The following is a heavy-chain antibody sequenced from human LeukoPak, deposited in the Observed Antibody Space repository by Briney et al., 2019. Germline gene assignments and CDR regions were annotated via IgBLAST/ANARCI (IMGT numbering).Heavy chain of an antibody. Sequence: GGSLRLSCAASGFTFSNFAVSWVRQAPGKGLEWVSAISGSGGDTYYADSVKGRFTISRDNAKSTLYLQMNSLRAEDTAVYYCAKNHGYSFGFYPFDYLGQGTLVTVSS. CDR3: AKNHGYSFGFYPFDY. D-gene: IGHD5-18*01. CDR1: GFTFSNFA. V-gene: IGHV3-23*01. CDR2: ISGSGGDT. J-gene: IGHJ4*02.